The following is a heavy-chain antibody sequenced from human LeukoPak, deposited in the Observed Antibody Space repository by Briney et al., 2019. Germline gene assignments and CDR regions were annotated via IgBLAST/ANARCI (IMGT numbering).Heavy chain of an antibody. D-gene: IGHD3-22*01. V-gene: IGHV4-4*07. CDR3: ARGRYYYDSSGYYYLDYFDY. CDR1: GGSISSYY. J-gene: IGHJ4*02. CDR2: IYTSGST. Sequence: SETLSLTCTVSGGSISSYYWSWIRQPAGKGLEWIGRIYTSGSTNYNPSLKSRVTISVDTSKNQFSLKLSSVTAADTAVYYCARGRYYYDSSGYYYLDYFDYWGQGTLVTVSS.